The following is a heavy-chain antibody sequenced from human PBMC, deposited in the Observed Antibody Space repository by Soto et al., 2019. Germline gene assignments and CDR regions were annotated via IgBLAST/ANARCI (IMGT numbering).Heavy chain of an antibody. Sequence: PGVPMKIPRRGFGYSFASFWFGWVRQKPGKGLEWMGIIYPGASDTRYSPSFPGQATISADKSISTAYLQWSSLKASDTAMSYCARRDSDYDFWSGLSGMDVWGQGTRVTVSS. J-gene: IGHJ6*02. CDR3: ARRDSDYDFWSGLSGMDV. V-gene: IGHV5-51*01. D-gene: IGHD3-3*01. CDR1: GYSFASFW. CDR2: IYPGASDT.